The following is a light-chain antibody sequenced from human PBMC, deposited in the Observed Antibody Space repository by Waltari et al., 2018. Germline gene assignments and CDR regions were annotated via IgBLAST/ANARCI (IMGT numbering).Light chain of an antibody. CDR2: GAS. CDR3: KQYNNWPRT. J-gene: IGKJ1*01. V-gene: IGKV3-15*01. CDR1: QRVSSN. Sequence: IVMTQYPATLSGSPGERATLSCRASQRVSSNLAWYQQKPGQAPRLLIYGASTRATGIPARFSGSGSGTEFTLTISSLQSEDFAVYYCKQYNNWPRTFGQGTKVEIK.